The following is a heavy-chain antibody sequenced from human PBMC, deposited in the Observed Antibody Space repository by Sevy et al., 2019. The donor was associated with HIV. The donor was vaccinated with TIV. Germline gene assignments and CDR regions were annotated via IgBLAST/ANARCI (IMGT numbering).Heavy chain of an antibody. Sequence: GGSLRLSCVASGFTFSDHYMEWVRQAPGKGLEWVARTRNKADGYTTEYAASVKGRFTISRDESKNSLYVQMNSLKTEDTVVYYCATHAGIAAAGRVFDYWGQGTLVTVSS. D-gene: IGHD6-13*01. CDR2: TRNKADGYTT. J-gene: IGHJ4*02. CDR1: GFTFSDHY. V-gene: IGHV3-72*01. CDR3: ATHAGIAAAGRVFDY.